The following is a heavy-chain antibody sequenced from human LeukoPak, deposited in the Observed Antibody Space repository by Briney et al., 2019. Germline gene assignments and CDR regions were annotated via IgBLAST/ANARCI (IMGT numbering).Heavy chain of an antibody. CDR1: GFTFSHYG. V-gene: IGHV3-33*06. CDR3: AKDAQRGFDYSNSLEY. CDR2: IWSDGSNK. Sequence: GGSLRLSCAVSGFTFSHYGFHWVRQAPGKGLEWVAVIWSDGSNKYYGDSVKGRFIIYRDDSQNTVYLQMNSLRAEDTGVYYCAKDAQRGFDYSNSLEYWGQGSLVTVSS. D-gene: IGHD4-11*01. J-gene: IGHJ4*02.